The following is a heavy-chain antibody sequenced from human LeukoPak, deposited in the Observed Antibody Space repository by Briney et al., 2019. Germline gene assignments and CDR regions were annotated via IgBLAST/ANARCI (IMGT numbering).Heavy chain of an antibody. D-gene: IGHD6-19*01. CDR3: ATLGETSGWYPDH. V-gene: IGHV3-73*01. J-gene: IGHJ4*02. Sequence: GGSLRLSCAASGFTASGSAMHWVRQASGKGLEWLGRVRSKGYNYATAYGASVKDRFIISRDDSKSTAYLQMSSLKSEDTAVYYCATLGETSGWYPDHWGQGTLVTVSS. CDR2: VRSKGYNYAT. CDR1: GFTASGSA.